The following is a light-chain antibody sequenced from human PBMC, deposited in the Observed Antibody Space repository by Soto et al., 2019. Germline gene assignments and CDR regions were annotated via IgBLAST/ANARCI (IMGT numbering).Light chain of an antibody. CDR3: QQYNSYS. CDR1: QSISSW. J-gene: IGKJ1*01. Sequence: DIQMTQSPSTLSASVGDRVTITCRASQSISSWLAWYQQKPGTAPKLLIYHASSLESGVPSRFSGSGSGTEFTLTISSLQPDDFATYYCQQYNSYSFGQGTKV. CDR2: HAS. V-gene: IGKV1-5*01.